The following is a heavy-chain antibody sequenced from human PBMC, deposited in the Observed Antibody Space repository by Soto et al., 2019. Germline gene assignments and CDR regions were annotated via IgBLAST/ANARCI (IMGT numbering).Heavy chain of an antibody. D-gene: IGHD3-3*01. Sequence: PGGSLRLSCAASGFTFSSYAMSWVRQAPGKGLEWVSAISGSGGSTYYADSVKGRFTISRDNSKNTLYLQMNSLRAEDTAVYYCAKYDFGESYYYYGMDVWGQGTTVTVSS. V-gene: IGHV3-23*01. J-gene: IGHJ6*02. CDR3: AKYDFGESYYYYGMDV. CDR2: ISGSGGST. CDR1: GFTFSSYA.